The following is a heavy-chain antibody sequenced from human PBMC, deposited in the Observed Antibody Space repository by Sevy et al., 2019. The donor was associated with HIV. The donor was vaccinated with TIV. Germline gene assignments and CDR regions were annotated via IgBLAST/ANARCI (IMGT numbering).Heavy chain of an antibody. Sequence: ASVKVSCKASGYTFTSYGISWVRQAPGQGLEWMGWISAYNGNTNYAQKLQGRVTMTTDTSTSTAYMELRSLRSDDTAVYYCAWTAAYGSGSYYNVGNFDYWGQGTLVTISS. J-gene: IGHJ4*02. D-gene: IGHD3-10*01. V-gene: IGHV1-18*01. CDR1: GYTFTSYG. CDR2: ISAYNGNT. CDR3: AWTAAYGSGSYYNVGNFDY.